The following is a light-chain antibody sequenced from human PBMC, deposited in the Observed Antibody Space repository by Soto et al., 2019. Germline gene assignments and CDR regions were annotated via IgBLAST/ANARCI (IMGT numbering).Light chain of an antibody. CDR1: QSVASSS. V-gene: IGKV3-20*01. Sequence: ASQSVASSSIAWYQQRLGQAPRLLIYGASNRATGIPDRFSGSGSGTDFTLTFSRLDPEDFAVYYCQHYGGSQGTFGQGTKV. J-gene: IGKJ1*01. CDR3: QHYGGSQGT. CDR2: GAS.